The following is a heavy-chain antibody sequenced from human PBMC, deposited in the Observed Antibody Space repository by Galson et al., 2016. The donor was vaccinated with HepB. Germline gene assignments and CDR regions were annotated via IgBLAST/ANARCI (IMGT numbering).Heavy chain of an antibody. CDR2: INPNSGDT. V-gene: IGHV1-2*06. CDR1: RYTFSDYY. Sequence: SVKVSCKASRYTFSDYYMFWLRQAPGQGLEWMGRINPNSGDTIHAQKFQGRVTMTRDSSLSTTYMELRKLTSDDTAVYYCARGLYRNYKAYFDLWGRGTLVTVSS. J-gene: IGHJ2*01. CDR3: ARGLYRNYKAYFDL. D-gene: IGHD4-11*01.